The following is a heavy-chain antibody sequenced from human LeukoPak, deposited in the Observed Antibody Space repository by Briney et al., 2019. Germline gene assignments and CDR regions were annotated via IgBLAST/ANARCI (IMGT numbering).Heavy chain of an antibody. CDR1: GFTFSSYA. D-gene: IGHD2-2*01. CDR2: ISGSGGSA. V-gene: IGHV3-23*01. CDR3: AREEYAESHAEYFQY. Sequence: GGSLRLSCAASGFTFSSYAMSWVRQAPGKGLEWVSAISGSGGSAYYADSVKGRFTISRDNSKNTLYLQMNSLRAEDTAVYYCAREEYAESHAEYFQYWGQGTLVTVSS. J-gene: IGHJ1*01.